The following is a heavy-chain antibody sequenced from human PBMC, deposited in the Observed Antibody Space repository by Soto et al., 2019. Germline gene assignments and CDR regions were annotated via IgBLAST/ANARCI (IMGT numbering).Heavy chain of an antibody. Sequence: QVQLVESGGGVVQPGTSLRLSCAASGFTFSNYGMHWVRQAPGKGLEWVAVICFDGGNKYYADSVKGRFTISRDNSKNHLYLQMNCPGAEGTAVNYCARDVGPWLDAFHPWGQGTTITVAS. V-gene: IGHV3-33*01. CDR3: ARDVGPWLDAFHP. CDR2: ICFDGGNK. D-gene: IGHD5-18*01. J-gene: IGHJ3*01. CDR1: GFTFSNYG.